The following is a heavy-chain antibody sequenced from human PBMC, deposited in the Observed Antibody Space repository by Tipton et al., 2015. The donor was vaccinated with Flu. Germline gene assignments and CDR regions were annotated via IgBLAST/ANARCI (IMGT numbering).Heavy chain of an antibody. CDR2: IWYDGSNI. J-gene: IGHJ6*02. V-gene: IGHV3-33*01. CDR3: ARDEGVVNYYFGMDV. CDR1: GFDFSVYG. Sequence: QVQLVQSGGGGVQPERSLRLSCKASGFDFSVYGMHWVRQAPGKGLEWVAVIWYDGSNIHYADSVKGRFTISRDNSKNTLYLQMNGLRAEDTAVYYCARDEGVVNYYFGMDVWGQGTTVTVSS.